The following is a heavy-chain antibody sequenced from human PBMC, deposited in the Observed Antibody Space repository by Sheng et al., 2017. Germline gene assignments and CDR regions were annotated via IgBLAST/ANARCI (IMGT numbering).Heavy chain of an antibody. V-gene: IGHV1-2*02. CDR1: GYTFTGYY. Sequence: QVQLVQSGAEVKKPGASVKVSCKASGYTFTGYYMHWVRQAPGQGLEWMGWINPNSGGTNYAQKFQGRVTMTRDTSISTAYMELSRLRSDDTAVYYCARDHGYCSGGSCYYNWFDPWGQGTLVTVSS. D-gene: IGHD2-15*01. CDR3: ARDHGYCSGGSCYYNWFDP. J-gene: IGHJ5*02. CDR2: INPNSGGT.